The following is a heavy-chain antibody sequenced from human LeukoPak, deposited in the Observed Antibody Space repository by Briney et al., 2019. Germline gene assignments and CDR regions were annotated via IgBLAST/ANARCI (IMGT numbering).Heavy chain of an antibody. Sequence: GGSLRLSCVASGFNFNSHGMHWVRQAPGKGLEWVAVISYEGSNQYYADSVKGRFTFTRDNSKNTLYLQMNSLRPADTAIYYCVKDGIRNFDSWGQGTLVTVSS. CDR3: VKDGIRNFDS. J-gene: IGHJ4*02. CDR1: GFNFNSHG. D-gene: IGHD1-26*01. V-gene: IGHV3-30*18. CDR2: ISYEGSNQ.